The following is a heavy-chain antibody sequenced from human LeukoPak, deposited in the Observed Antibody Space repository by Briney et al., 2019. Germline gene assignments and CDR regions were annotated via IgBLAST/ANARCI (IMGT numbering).Heavy chain of an antibody. D-gene: IGHD3-10*01. J-gene: IGHJ4*02. Sequence: GGSLRLSCAASGFAFRTCAMSWVRKAPGKGLEGVSAISGSGDKTFYAESVRGRFTISRDNSKNTLYLQMNSLRAEDTAVYYCAKDLNYGFDSWGQGTLVTVSS. V-gene: IGHV3-23*01. CDR2: ISGSGDKT. CDR3: AKDLNYGFDS. CDR1: GFAFRTCA.